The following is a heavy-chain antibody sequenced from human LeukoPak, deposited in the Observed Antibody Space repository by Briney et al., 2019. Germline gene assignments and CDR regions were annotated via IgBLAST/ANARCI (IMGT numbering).Heavy chain of an antibody. CDR2: IIPILGIA. CDR1: GGTFSSYA. D-gene: IGHD2-15*01. Sequence: GASVKVSCKASGGTFSSYAISWVRQAPGQGLAWMGRIIPILGIANYAQKFQGRVTITADKSTSTAYMELSSLRSEDTAVYYCARTQFYCSGGSCYSHYFDYWGQGTLVTVSS. V-gene: IGHV1-69*04. J-gene: IGHJ4*02. CDR3: ARTQFYCSGGSCYSHYFDY.